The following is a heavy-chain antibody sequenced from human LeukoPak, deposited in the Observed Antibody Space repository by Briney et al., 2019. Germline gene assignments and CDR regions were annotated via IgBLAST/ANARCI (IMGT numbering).Heavy chain of an antibody. CDR1: GFTFSSYG. D-gene: IGHD2-21*02. CDR2: IGGSGVTT. J-gene: IGHJ4*02. CDR3: AKLGNDDFC. V-gene: IGHV3-23*01. Sequence: GGSLRLSCAASGFTFSSYGMSWVRQAPGKGLEWVSSIGGSGVTTYYADSVKGRFTISRDNSKSTLYLQLNSLRAEDTAVYYCAKLGNDDFCWGQGTLVTVSS.